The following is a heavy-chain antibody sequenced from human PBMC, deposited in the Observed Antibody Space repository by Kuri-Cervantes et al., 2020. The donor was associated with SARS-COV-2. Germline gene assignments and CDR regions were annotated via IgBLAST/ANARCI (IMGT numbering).Heavy chain of an antibody. CDR1: GGSISSYY. V-gene: IGHV4-59*01. Sequence: SETLSLTCTAPGGSISSYYWSWIRQPPGKGLEWIGYIYYSGSTNYNPSLKSRVTISVDTSKNQFSLKLSSVTAADTAVYYCARENWNYFDYWGQGTLVTVSS. J-gene: IGHJ4*02. D-gene: IGHD1-1*01. CDR3: ARENWNYFDY. CDR2: IYYSGST.